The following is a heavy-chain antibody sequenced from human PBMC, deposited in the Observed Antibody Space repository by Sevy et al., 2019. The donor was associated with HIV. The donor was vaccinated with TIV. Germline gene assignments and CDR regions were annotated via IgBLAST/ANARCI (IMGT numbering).Heavy chain of an antibody. V-gene: IGHV3-21*06. D-gene: IGHD3-22*01. CDR2: ISSSSSYI. Sequence: GGSLRLSCAASGFTLSYYSMNWVRQAPGKGLESVSSISSSSSYIYYAYSVKGRFTISRDNAKNSLYLQMNSLRAEDRAVYYCASPLDYYDSPSAYWGQGTLVTVSS. CDR3: ASPLDYYDSPSAY. CDR1: GFTLSYYS. J-gene: IGHJ4*02.